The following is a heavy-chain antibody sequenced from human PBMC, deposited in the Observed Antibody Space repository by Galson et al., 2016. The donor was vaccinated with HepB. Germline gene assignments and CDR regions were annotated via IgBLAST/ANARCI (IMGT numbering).Heavy chain of an antibody. D-gene: IGHD1-1*01. CDR1: GFTFDDHA. CDR2: INWNGART. CDR3: ARQGGSVQFPNWFGP. Sequence: SLRLSCAASGFTFDDHAMIWVRQAPGKGLEWICGINWNGARTSYADSVKGRFTVSRDNAENSLYLQMNSLRVEDMAFYYCARQGGSVQFPNWFGPWGQGALVTVSS. J-gene: IGHJ5*02. V-gene: IGHV3-20*04.